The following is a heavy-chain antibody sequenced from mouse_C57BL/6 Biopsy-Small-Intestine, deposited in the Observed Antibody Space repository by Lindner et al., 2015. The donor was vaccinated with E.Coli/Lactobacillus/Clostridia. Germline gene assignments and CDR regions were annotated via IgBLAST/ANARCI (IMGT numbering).Heavy chain of an antibody. CDR3: ARNFYTMDY. Sequence: VQLQESGAELMKPGASVKLSCKATGYTFTGYWIQWVKQRPGHGLEWIGEILPGTDTTNYNEKFKGKATFTADSSSNTAYMLLNSLTTEDSAIYYCARNFYTMDYWGQGTAVTVSS. V-gene: IGHV1-9*01. J-gene: IGHJ4*01. CDR1: GYTFTGYW. CDR2: ILPGTDTT.